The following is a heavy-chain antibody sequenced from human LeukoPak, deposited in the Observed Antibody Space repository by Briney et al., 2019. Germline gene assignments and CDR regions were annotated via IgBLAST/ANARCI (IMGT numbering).Heavy chain of an antibody. V-gene: IGHV1-18*01. CDR1: GYTFTSYG. CDR3: ARGERLLLLFYWFDP. CDR2: ISAYNGNT. Sequence: ASVKVPCKASGYTFTSYGISWVRQAPGQGLEWMGWISAYNGNTNYAQKLQGRVTMTTDTSTSTAYMELRSLRSDDTAVYYCARGERLLLLFYWFDPWGQGTLVTVSS. D-gene: IGHD3-22*01. J-gene: IGHJ5*02.